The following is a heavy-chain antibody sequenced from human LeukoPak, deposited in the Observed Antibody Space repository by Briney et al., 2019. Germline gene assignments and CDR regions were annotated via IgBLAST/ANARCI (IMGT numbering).Heavy chain of an antibody. V-gene: IGHV3-30*04. CDR2: ISYDGSNK. CDR3: AREVVYYDYVWGSLGY. D-gene: IGHD3-16*01. Sequence: GRSLRLSCAASGFTFSSYAMHGVRQAPGKGLEGGAVISYDGSNKYYADSVKGRFTISRDNSKNTLYLQMNSLRAEDTAVYYCAREVVYYDYVWGSLGYWGQGTLVTVSS. CDR1: GFTFSSYA. J-gene: IGHJ4*02.